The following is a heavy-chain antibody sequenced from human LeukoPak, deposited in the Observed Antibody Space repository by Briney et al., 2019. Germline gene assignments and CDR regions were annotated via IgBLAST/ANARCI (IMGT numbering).Heavy chain of an antibody. D-gene: IGHD3-22*01. CDR2: IYPGDSDT. V-gene: IGHV5-51*01. CDR1: GYSFTNYW. J-gene: IGHJ3*02. Sequence: GESLKISCKGSGYSFTNYWIGWVRQMPGKGLEWMGIIYPGDSDTRYSPSFQGQGTISADKSISTAYLQWSSLKASDTAMYYCARPIRGYTSRDDAFDIWGQGTMVTVSS. CDR3: ARPIRGYTSRDDAFDI.